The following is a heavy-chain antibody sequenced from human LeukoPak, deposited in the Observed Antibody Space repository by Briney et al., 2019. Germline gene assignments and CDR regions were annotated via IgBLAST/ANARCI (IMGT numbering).Heavy chain of an antibody. CDR2: INPNSGGT. CDR3: ARVLSMIVVVADAFDI. D-gene: IGHD3-22*01. V-gene: IGHV1-2*02. Sequence: GASVKVSCKASGYTFTGYYMHWVRQAPGQGLEWMGWINPNSGGTNYAQKLQGRVTMTTDTSTSTAYMELRSLRSDDTAVYYCARVLSMIVVVADAFDIWGQGTMVTVSS. CDR1: GYTFTGYY. J-gene: IGHJ3*02.